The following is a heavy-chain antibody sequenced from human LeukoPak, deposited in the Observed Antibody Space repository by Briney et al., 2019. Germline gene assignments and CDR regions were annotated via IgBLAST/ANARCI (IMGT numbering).Heavy chain of an antibody. CDR2: IIPILDMP. Sequence: ASAKVSCKASGDTFSSYGFSWVRQAPGQGLEWMGRIIPILDMPTYTQKFKDRVTITADKSTSTVYMEVSSLTSEDTAVYYCARAHSKGFVSSWDYWGQGTLVTVSS. J-gene: IGHJ4*02. CDR3: ARAHSKGFVSSWDY. CDR1: GDTFSSYG. V-gene: IGHV1-69*04. D-gene: IGHD6-13*01.